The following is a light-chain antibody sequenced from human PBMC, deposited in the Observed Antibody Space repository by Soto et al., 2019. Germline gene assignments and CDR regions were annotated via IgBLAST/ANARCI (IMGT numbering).Light chain of an antibody. V-gene: IGLV1-51*01. J-gene: IGLJ2*01. Sequence: QSVLTQPPSVSAAPGQKVTISCSGSSPNVGRNYVSWYQQLPGTAPKLLIYDNNKRPSGIPDRFSGSKSGTSATLDITGLQTGDEADYYCATWDRSLSVYVLFGGGTKLTVL. CDR2: DNN. CDR1: SPNVGRNY. CDR3: ATWDRSLSVYVL.